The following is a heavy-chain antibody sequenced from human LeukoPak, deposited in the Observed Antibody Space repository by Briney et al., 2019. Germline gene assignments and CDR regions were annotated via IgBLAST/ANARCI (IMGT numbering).Heavy chain of an antibody. CDR1: GFMSHDYA. CDR3: ARESESSGWYDY. Sequence: GGSLRLSCAAPGFMSHDYAIHWVRQAPGKGLEWVSLISGDGGSTFYADSVKGRFTISRDNSKNSLYLQMNSLRSDDAALYYCARESESSGWYDYWGQGTLVTVSS. J-gene: IGHJ4*02. D-gene: IGHD6-19*01. CDR2: ISGDGGST. V-gene: IGHV3-43*02.